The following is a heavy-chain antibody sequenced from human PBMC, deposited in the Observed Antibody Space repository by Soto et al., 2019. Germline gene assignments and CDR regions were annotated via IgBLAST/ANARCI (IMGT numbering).Heavy chain of an antibody. Sequence: ASVKVSCKASGYTFTSYGISWVRQAPGQGPEWMGSINPYSGATDYAQRFQGRVTMTRDTSIGTAYMELSSLKPDDTAVYYCATITGKYASNFDYWGQGTLVTGSS. CDR3: ATITGKYASNFDY. V-gene: IGHV1-2*02. CDR2: INPYSGAT. J-gene: IGHJ4*02. CDR1: GYTFTSYG. D-gene: IGHD3-16*01.